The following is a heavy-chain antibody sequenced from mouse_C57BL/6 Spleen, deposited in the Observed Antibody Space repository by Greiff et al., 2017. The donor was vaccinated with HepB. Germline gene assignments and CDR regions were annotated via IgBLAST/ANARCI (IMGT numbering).Heavy chain of an antibody. CDR2: ISDGGSYT. J-gene: IGHJ2*01. CDR1: GFTFSSYA. D-gene: IGHD4-1*01. Sequence: DVMLVESGGGLVKPGGSLKLSCAASGFTFSSYAMSWVRQTPEKRLEWVATISDGGSYTYYPDNVKGRFTISRDNAKNNLYLQMSHLKSEDTAMYYCARARTGYYFDYWGQGTTLTVSS. V-gene: IGHV5-4*03. CDR3: ARARTGYYFDY.